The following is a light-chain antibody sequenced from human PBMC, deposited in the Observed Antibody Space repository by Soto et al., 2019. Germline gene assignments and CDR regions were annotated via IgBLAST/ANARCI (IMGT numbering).Light chain of an antibody. Sequence: QAGVTQAPSMTVSPGGTVTLTCASSTGEVTSAYYPYWFQQKPGQAPRPLIYSTNNKHSWTPARFAGYLVGGKAALTLSGRQPEDEAYYYCLLFYGGVRVFGGGTKLTVL. CDR3: LLFYGGVRV. V-gene: IGLV7-43*01. CDR2: STN. CDR1: TGEVTSAYY. J-gene: IGLJ3*02.